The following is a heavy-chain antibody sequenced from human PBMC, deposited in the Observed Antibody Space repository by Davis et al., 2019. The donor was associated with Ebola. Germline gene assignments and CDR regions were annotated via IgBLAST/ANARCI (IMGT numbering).Heavy chain of an antibody. CDR2: IYTSGST. D-gene: IGHD4-17*01. Sequence: PSETLSLTCTVSGGSISSYYWSWIRQPAGKGLEWIGRIYTSGSTNYNPSLKSRVTMSVDTSKNQFSLKLSSVTAADTAVYYCARDYTVTTANYYYYGMDVWGQGTTVTVPS. J-gene: IGHJ6*02. CDR1: GGSISSYY. V-gene: IGHV4-4*07. CDR3: ARDYTVTTANYYYYGMDV.